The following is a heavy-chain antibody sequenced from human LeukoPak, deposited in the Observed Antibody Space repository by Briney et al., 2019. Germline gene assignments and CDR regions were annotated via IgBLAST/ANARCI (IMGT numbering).Heavy chain of an antibody. CDR3: TSRRDGYKEDFFDY. CDR2: IKSKIDGGTT. CDR1: GFTFSNAW. Sequence: NPGGSLRLSCAASGFTFSNAWMTWVRQAPGKGLEWVGHIKSKIDGGTTEYAAPVKGRFTISRDDSKNTLYLEMNSLKIEDTAVYYCTSRRDGYKEDFFDYWGQGTLVTVSS. D-gene: IGHD5-24*01. V-gene: IGHV3-15*01. J-gene: IGHJ4*02.